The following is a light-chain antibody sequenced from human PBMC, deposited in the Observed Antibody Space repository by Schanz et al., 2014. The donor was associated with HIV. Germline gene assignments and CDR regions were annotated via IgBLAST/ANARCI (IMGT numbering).Light chain of an antibody. CDR3: QSYDTTLSAIL. Sequence: QSVMNQPPSVSGPPGQRVSISCSGSSSNIGLNPVNWYQQLPGTAPKLLIYGNNQRPSGVPDRFSGSKSGTSASLAITGLQAEDEADYYCQSYDTTLSAILFGGGTKVTVL. CDR1: SSNIGLNP. CDR2: GNN. V-gene: IGLV1-44*01. J-gene: IGLJ2*01.